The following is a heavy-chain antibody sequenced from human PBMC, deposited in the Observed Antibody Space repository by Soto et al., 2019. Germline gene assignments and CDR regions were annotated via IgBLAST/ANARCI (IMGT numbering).Heavy chain of an antibody. V-gene: IGHV1-69*01. D-gene: IGHD3-9*01. CDR1: GGTFNNYG. CDR2: IIPMTRRT. CDR3: ASWDYDVLTGYSYDD. Sequence: QVQLVQSGAEVKKPGSSVKVSCKASGGTFNNYGMGWVRQAPGQGLEWMGGIIPMTRRTNYAQKSQGRVTVTADASRTTAYMELRGLRSEDTAVYYCASWDYDVLTGYSYDDWGQGTLVTVSS. J-gene: IGHJ4*02.